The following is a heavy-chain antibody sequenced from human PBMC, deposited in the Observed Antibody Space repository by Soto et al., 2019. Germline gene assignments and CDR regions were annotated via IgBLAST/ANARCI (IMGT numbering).Heavy chain of an antibody. CDR2: ISYDGSNK. CDR1: GFTFSSYA. D-gene: IGHD4-17*01. Sequence: GGSLRLSCAASGFTFSSYAMHWVRQAPGKGLEWVAVISYDGSNKYYADSVKGRFTISRDNSKNTLYLQMNSLRAEDTAVYYCGRGGPPVTTAYWGQGTLVTVSS. CDR3: GRGGPPVTTAY. V-gene: IGHV3-30*04. J-gene: IGHJ4*02.